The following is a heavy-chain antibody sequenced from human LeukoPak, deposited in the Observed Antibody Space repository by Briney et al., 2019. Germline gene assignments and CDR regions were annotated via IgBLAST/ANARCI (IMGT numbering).Heavy chain of an antibody. D-gene: IGHD2-2*01. CDR1: GFAFSDCY. J-gene: IGHJ4*02. CDR2: IGGSGGDI. CDR3: ARYAREVDY. Sequence: PGGSLRLSCAASGFAFSDCYMTWIRQAPGKGLEYISYIGGSGGDITYADSVRGRFTVSRDNAKNSLYLQMNSLRVEDTAVYYCARYAREVDYWGQGSLVTVSS. V-gene: IGHV3-11*01.